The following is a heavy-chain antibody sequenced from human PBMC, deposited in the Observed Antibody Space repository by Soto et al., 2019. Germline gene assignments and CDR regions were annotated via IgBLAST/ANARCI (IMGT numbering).Heavy chain of an antibody. V-gene: IGHV3-30*03. CDR2: ISRDGSTM. Sequence: QVQLVESGGGVVQPGRSLRLSCAASGVTLSNFGMHWVRQAPGKGLEWVAVISRDGSTMFYADSVKGRFTISRDSSRNTLYLQMNSLRAEDKAVYHCLGEVASGYWGQGTLVTVSS. J-gene: IGHJ4*02. CDR1: GVTLSNFG. CDR3: LGEVASGY. D-gene: IGHD2-21*01.